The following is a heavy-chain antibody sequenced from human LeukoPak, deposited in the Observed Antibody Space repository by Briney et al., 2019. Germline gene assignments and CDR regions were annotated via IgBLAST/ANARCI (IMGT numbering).Heavy chain of an antibody. Sequence: GVSLRLSCAASGFTFRTYWMSWIRQAPGKGLEWVANIKQDGSEKYYVDSMEGRFTVSRDNAKNSLYLQMDSLRVEDTAVYYCAREGALDIGVDYWGQGTLVTVSS. CDR2: IKQDGSEK. CDR3: AREGALDIGVDY. CDR1: GFTFRTYW. D-gene: IGHD2-15*01. V-gene: IGHV3-7*03. J-gene: IGHJ4*02.